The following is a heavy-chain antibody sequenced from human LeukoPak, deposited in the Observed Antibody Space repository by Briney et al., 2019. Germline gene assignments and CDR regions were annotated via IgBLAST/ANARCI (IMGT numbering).Heavy chain of an antibody. J-gene: IGHJ3*02. CDR2: IYSGGNT. Sequence: GGSLRLSCAASGLTVSINYMSWVRQAPVKGLEGVSIIYSGGNTYYADSVKGRFTISRDNSKNTLYLQINSLRAEDTAVYYCARVSGGVSAFDIWGQGTMVTVSS. CDR1: GLTVSINY. D-gene: IGHD3-16*01. V-gene: IGHV3-53*01. CDR3: ARVSGGVSAFDI.